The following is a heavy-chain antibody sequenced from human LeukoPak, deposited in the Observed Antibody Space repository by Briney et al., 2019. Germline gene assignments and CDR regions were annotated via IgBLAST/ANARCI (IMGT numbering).Heavy chain of an antibody. Sequence: GRSLRLSCAASGFTFSSYGMHWVRQAPGKGLEWVAVISYDGSNKYYADSVKGRFTISRDNSKNTLYLQMNSLRAEDTAVYYCAKDGFDYWGQGTLVTVSP. CDR2: ISYDGSNK. CDR1: GFTFSSYG. CDR3: AKDGFDY. V-gene: IGHV3-30*18. J-gene: IGHJ4*02.